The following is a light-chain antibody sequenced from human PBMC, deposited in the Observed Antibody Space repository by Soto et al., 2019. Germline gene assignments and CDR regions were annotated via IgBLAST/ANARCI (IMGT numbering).Light chain of an antibody. CDR2: NNN. V-gene: IGLV1-44*01. Sequence: QSVLTQPPSASGTPGQRVTISCSGSTANIARNTVNWYQQLPGTAPKLLVYNNNQRPSGVPDRFSGSKSGTSASLAISGLQSEDEADYYCAAWDDSLNGYVFXTGTKLTVL. J-gene: IGLJ1*01. CDR3: AAWDDSLNGYV. CDR1: TANIARNT.